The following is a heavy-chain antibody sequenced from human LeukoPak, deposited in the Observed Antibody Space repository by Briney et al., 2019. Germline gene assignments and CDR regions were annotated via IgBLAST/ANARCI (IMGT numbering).Heavy chain of an antibody. CDR2: VSNDGKNE. V-gene: IGHV3-30*04. D-gene: IGHD6-13*01. CDR3: ARAFSRSWYEVYYYGLDV. Sequence: GRSLRLSCAASGFSFSTYAVHWVRQAPGKGLEWVALVSNDGKNEYVADSVKGRFNISGDNSKNTVYLQMNSLRPEDTAVYYCARAFSRSWYEVYYYGLDVWGQGTTVTVSS. J-gene: IGHJ6*02. CDR1: GFSFSTYA.